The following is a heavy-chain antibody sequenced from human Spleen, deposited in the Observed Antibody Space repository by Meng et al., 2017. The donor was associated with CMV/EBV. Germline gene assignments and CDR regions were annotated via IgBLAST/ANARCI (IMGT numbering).Heavy chain of an antibody. D-gene: IGHD6-13*01. J-gene: IGHJ4*02. CDR1: GGSISSYY. V-gene: IGHV4-59*01. Sequence: GSLRLSCTVSGGSISSYYWSWIRQPPGKGLEWIGYIYYSGSTNYNPSLKSRVTISVDTSKNQFSLKLSSVTAADTAVYYCARVGQQLVLGYWGQGTLVTVSS. CDR3: ARVGQQLVLGY. CDR2: IYYSGST.